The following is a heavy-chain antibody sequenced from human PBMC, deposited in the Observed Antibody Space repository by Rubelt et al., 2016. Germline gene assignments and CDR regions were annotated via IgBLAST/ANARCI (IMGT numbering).Heavy chain of an antibody. CDR1: GYSISSNSY. CDR2: IHQSGST. CDR3: ARDSTTWERYGY. D-gene: IGHD2/OR15-2a*01. V-gene: IGHV4-38-2*02. Sequence: QLQESGPGLVKASETLSLTCTVSGYSISSNSYWGWIRQPPGKGPEWIATIHQSGSTYYNPSLKSRVTISMYTSKNQFYLKVGSVTAPDTATYYCARDSTTWERYGYWGQGTLVTVSS. J-gene: IGHJ4*02.